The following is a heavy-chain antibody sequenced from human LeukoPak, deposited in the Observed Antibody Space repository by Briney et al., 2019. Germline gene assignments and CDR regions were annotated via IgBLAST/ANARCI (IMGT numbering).Heavy chain of an antibody. CDR3: ARALDSSSSRYQAFEE. J-gene: IGHJ4*02. Sequence: GGSLRLSCSASGFTFSNYWMSWVRQAPGKGLEWVANIKQDESEKYYVDSVKGRFTISRDNAKSSLYLQMNSLRAEDTAVYYCARALDSSSSRYQAFEEWGQGTLVTASS. V-gene: IGHV3-7*01. D-gene: IGHD2-2*01. CDR2: IKQDESEK. CDR1: GFTFSNYW.